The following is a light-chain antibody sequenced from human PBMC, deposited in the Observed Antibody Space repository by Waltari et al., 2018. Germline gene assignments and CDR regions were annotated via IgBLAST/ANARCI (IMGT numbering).Light chain of an antibody. J-gene: IGLJ1*01. CDR3: QVWDTSSNVGV. CDR1: NIETKT. V-gene: IGLV3-21*03. CDR2: DDR. Sequence: SYVLTQPPSVSVAPGKTDQVPCGGHNIETKTVHWYQQKPGQAPVLVMFDDRDRPSGIPERFSGSNSGDTATLTISGVEAGDEADYYCQVWDTSSNVGVFGSGTQVTVL.